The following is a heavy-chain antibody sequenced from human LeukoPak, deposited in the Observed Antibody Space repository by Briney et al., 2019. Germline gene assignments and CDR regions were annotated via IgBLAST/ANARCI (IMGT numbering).Heavy chain of an antibody. D-gene: IGHD6-19*01. J-gene: IGHJ4*02. CDR3: ARAVAGSNDY. CDR2: IYYSGSA. Sequence: SETLSLTCTVSGGSISSYYWSWIRQPPGKGLEWIGYIYYSGSADYNPSLKSRATISVDTSKNQFSLKLSSVTAADTAVYYCARAVAGSNDYWGQGTLVTVSS. CDR1: GGSISSYY. V-gene: IGHV4-59*01.